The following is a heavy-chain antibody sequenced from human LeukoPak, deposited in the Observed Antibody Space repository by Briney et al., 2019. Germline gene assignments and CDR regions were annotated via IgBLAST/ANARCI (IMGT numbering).Heavy chain of an antibody. J-gene: IGHJ4*02. CDR3: TRDTYYYDSSGYYFPGY. CDR2: VRSKAYGGTT. V-gene: IGHV3-49*03. D-gene: IGHD3-22*01. CDR1: GFTFGDYA. Sequence: GGSLRLSCTASGFTFGDYAMSWFRQAPGKGLEWVGFVRSKAYGGTTEYAASVKGRFTISRDDSKSIAYLQMNSLKTEDTAVYYCTRDTYYYDSSGYYFPGYWGREPWSPSPQ.